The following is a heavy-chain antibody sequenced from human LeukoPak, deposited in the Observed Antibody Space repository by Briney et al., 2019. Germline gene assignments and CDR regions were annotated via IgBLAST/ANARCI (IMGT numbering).Heavy chain of an antibody. D-gene: IGHD3-22*01. J-gene: IGHJ3*01. CDR1: GGSISSYY. CDR2: IYYSGST. V-gene: IGHV4-59*01. CDR3: ARALGPITMIVS. Sequence: PSETLSLTCTVSGGSISSYYWSWIRQPPGKGLEWIGYIYYSGSTSYNPSLKSRVTISVDTSKNQFSLKLSSVTAADTAVYYCARALGPITMIVSWGQGTMVTVSS.